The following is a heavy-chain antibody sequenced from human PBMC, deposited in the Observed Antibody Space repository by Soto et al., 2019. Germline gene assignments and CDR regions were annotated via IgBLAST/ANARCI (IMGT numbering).Heavy chain of an antibody. J-gene: IGHJ4*02. Sequence: GESLKISCKGSGYSFTSYWIGWVRQMPGKGLEWMGIIYPGDSDTRYSPSFQGQVTISADKSISTAYLPWSSLKASDTAMYYCARHQTLSSKNFDYWGQGTLVTVSS. V-gene: IGHV5-51*01. CDR3: ARHQTLSSKNFDY. CDR1: GYSFTSYW. CDR2: IYPGDSDT. D-gene: IGHD6-6*01.